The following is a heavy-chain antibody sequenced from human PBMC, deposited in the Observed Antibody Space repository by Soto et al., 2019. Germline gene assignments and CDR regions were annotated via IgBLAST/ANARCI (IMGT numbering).Heavy chain of an antibody. V-gene: IGHV4-4*07. CDR3: ARDGYSNYAERSYYYYGMDV. CDR1: GGSIGSYY. J-gene: IGHJ6*02. D-gene: IGHD4-4*01. Sequence: PSETLSLTCTVSGGSIGSYYWSWIRQPAGKGLEWIGRIYTSGSTNYNPSLKSRVTMSVDTSKNQFSLKLSSVTAADTAVYYCARDGYSNYAERSYYYYGMDVWGQGTTVTVSS. CDR2: IYTSGST.